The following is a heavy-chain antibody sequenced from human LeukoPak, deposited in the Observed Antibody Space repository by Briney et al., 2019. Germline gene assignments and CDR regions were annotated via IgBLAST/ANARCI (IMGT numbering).Heavy chain of an antibody. D-gene: IGHD3-10*01. CDR3: ARSLRITMVRGVIGFGY. CDR2: MNPNSGNT. Sequence: ASVKVSCKASGYTFTSYDINWGRQATGQGLEWMGWMNPNSGNTGYAQKFQGRVTMTRNTSISTAYMELSSLRSEDTAVYYCARSLRITMVRGVIGFGYWGQGTLVTVSS. J-gene: IGHJ4*02. CDR1: GYTFTSYD. V-gene: IGHV1-8*01.